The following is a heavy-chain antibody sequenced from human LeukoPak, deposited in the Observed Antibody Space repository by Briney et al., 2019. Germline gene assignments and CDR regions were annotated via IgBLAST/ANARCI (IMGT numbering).Heavy chain of an antibody. CDR3: ARDYDYGDYPGY. CDR1: GFVFDDYG. J-gene: IGHJ4*02. D-gene: IGHD4-17*01. CDR2: INWNGGRT. V-gene: IGHV3-20*04. Sequence: GGSLRLSCAASGFVFDDYGMSWVRQAPGKGLEWVSGINWNGGRTGYADSVKGRFTISRDNAKDSLYLQMNSLRAEDTALYYCARDYDYGDYPGYWGQGTLVTVSS.